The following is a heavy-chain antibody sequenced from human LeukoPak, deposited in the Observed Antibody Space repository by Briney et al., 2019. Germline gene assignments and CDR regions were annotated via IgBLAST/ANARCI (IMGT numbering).Heavy chain of an antibody. Sequence: SETLSLTCTVSGGSVSSGSYHWSWIRQPPGKGLEYFGYIYYSGSTNYNPSLKSRVTISLDTSKNQFSLNLRSVTAADTAVYYCARRDYALDYWGQGTLVTVSS. D-gene: IGHD4-17*01. CDR2: IYYSGST. J-gene: IGHJ4*02. V-gene: IGHV4-61*01. CDR3: ARRDYALDY. CDR1: GGSVSSGSYH.